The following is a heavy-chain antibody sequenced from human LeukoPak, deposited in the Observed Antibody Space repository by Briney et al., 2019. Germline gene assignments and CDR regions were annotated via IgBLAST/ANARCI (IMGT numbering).Heavy chain of an antibody. CDR1: GGSISSHY. J-gene: IGHJ6*03. CDR3: ARAPFYYYMDV. CDR2: ILYSGST. V-gene: IGHV4-59*11. Sequence: SETLSLTCTVSGGSISSHYWSWIRQPPGKGLEWIAYILYSGSTNYNPSLKSRVTISIDTSKNQFSLKLSSVTAADTAVYYCARAPFYYYMDVWGKGTTVTVSS.